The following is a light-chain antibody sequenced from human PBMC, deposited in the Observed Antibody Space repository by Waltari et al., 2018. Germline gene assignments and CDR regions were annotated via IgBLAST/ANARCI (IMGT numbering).Light chain of an antibody. Sequence: DIVMTQSPDSLAVSLGERATINCKSSQSVVYSSNNKNFLAWYQQKAGQPPKLLIYWASTRESGVPDRFSGSGSGTDFTLTISSLQAEDVAVYYCQQYCTTPGTFGQGTKVEIK. CDR1: QSVVYSSNNKNF. V-gene: IGKV4-1*01. CDR3: QQYCTTPGT. CDR2: WAS. J-gene: IGKJ1*01.